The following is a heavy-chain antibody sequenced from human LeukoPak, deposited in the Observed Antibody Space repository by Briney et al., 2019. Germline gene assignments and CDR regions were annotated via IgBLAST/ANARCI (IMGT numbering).Heavy chain of an antibody. CDR2: IYYSGST. Sequence: PSETLSLTCTVSGGSVSSGSYYWSWIRQPPGKGLEWIGYIYYSGSTNYNPSLKSRVTISVDTSKNQFSLKLSSVTAADTAVYYCARGRSYGDYYFDYWGQGTLVTVSS. J-gene: IGHJ4*02. D-gene: IGHD4-17*01. CDR1: GGSVSSGSYY. CDR3: ARGRSYGDYYFDY. V-gene: IGHV4-61*01.